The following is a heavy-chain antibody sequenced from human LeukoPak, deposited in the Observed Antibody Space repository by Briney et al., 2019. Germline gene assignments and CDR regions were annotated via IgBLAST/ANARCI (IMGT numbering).Heavy chain of an antibody. V-gene: IGHV3-23*01. D-gene: IGHD3-10*01. Sequence: GGSLRLSCAASRFTFTRHAMSWVRQAPGKGLEWVSTTGLESVHTLCADSVQGRFTVSRDNSRNTLDLQMDNLTVDDTAIYYCVRGDDIGKHPTRAYYFDIWGQGTLVSASS. CDR3: VRGDDIGKHPTRAYYFDI. CDR1: RFTFTRHA. J-gene: IGHJ4*02. CDR2: TGLESVHT.